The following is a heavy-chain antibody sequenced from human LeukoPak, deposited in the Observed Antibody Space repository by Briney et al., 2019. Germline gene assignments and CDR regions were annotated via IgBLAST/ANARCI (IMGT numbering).Heavy chain of an antibody. D-gene: IGHD3-9*01. Sequence: SQTLSLTCAISGDSVSNSSAAWNWIRQSPSRGLEWLGRTYYRSKWSNDYAVSVKSRITINPDTSKNQFSLKLSSVTAADTAVYYCARASPPGSPAYFDVFLGYYFDYWGQGTLVTVSS. CDR1: GDSVSNSSAA. J-gene: IGHJ4*02. V-gene: IGHV6-1*01. CDR2: TYYRSKWSN. CDR3: ARASPPGSPAYFDVFLGYYFDY.